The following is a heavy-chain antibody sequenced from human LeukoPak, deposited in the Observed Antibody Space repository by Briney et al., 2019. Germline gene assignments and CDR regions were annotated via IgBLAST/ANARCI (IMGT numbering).Heavy chain of an antibody. CDR2: IIPIFGTT. D-gene: IGHD2-2*01. Sequence: SVKVSCKASGDTFSSYAISWVRQAPGQGLEWVGWIIPIFGTTNYAQKFQGRVTITADESTSAAYTELSSLRSEDTAVYYCARPGWGYCRSTSCSFDYWGQGTLVTVSS. CDR3: ARPGWGYCRSTSCSFDY. CDR1: GDTFSSYA. V-gene: IGHV1-69*13. J-gene: IGHJ4*02.